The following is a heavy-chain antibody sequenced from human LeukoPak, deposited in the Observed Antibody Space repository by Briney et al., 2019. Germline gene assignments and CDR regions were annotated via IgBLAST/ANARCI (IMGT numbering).Heavy chain of an antibody. CDR1: GFTFGSYG. V-gene: IGHV3-30*03. Sequence: GGSLRLSCSAFGFTFGSYGMHWVRQAPGKGLEWVGVISYDGSSKFYPDSVKGRFTISKDNPKNTLSLQMNSLRADDSAVYYCARPVYSGYTAFYYGMDVWGQGTTVTVSS. D-gene: IGHD5-12*01. CDR3: ARPVYSGYTAFYYGMDV. CDR2: ISYDGSSK. J-gene: IGHJ6*02.